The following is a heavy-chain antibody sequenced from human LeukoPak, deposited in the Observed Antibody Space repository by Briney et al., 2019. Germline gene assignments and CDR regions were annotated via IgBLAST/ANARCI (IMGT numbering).Heavy chain of an antibody. D-gene: IGHD5-24*01. CDR2: INHSGST. J-gene: IGHJ4*02. V-gene: IGHV4-34*01. CDR1: GGSFSGYY. Sequence: SETLSLTCAVYGGSFSGYYWSWIRQPPGKGLEWIGEINHSGSTNYNPSLKSRVTISVDTSKNQFSLKLSSVTAADTAVYYCARSGWLHWTHYFDYWGQGTLVTVSS. CDR3: ARSGWLHWTHYFDY.